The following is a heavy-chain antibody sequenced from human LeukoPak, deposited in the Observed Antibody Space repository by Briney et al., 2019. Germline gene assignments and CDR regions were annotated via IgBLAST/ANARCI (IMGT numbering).Heavy chain of an antibody. CDR1: GFTFSSYA. CDR2: ISGSGGST. Sequence: GGSLRLSCAASGFTFSSYAMSWVRQAPGKGLEWVSAISGSGGSTYYADSVKGRFTISRDNSKNTLYLQMNSLRAEDTAVYYCATSIAATNAFDLWGQGTMVTVSS. V-gene: IGHV3-23*01. J-gene: IGHJ3*01. D-gene: IGHD6-6*01. CDR3: ATSIAATNAFDL.